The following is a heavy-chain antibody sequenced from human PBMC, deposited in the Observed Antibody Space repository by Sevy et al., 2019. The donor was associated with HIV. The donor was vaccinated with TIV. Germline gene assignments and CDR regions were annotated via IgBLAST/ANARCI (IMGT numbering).Heavy chain of an antibody. J-gene: IGHJ6*02. V-gene: IGHV3-74*01. CDR3: TRDRLLSGMDV. D-gene: IGHD2-15*01. Sequence: GGSLRLSCAASGFTLRNYWMHWVRQAPGEGLVWVSRSNTDGSDKSYADSVRGRFTISRDNAKNTLYLQMNSLRAEDTAVYYCTRDRLLSGMDVWGQGTTVTVSS. CDR2: SNTDGSDK. CDR1: GFTLRNYW.